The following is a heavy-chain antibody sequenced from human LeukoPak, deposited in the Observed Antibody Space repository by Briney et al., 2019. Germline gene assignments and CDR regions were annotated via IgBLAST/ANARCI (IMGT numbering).Heavy chain of an antibody. CDR1: GFTFSNYD. V-gene: IGHV3-13*01. Sequence: GGSLRLSCAASGFTFSNYDMHWVRQAAGKGLEWVSGIGTAGDTYYPASVKGRFTISRENAKSSLYLQINSLSAGDTAVYYCASSPAYSSSWYAIDNWGQGTLVTVSS. J-gene: IGHJ4*02. CDR3: ASSPAYSSSWYAIDN. D-gene: IGHD6-13*01. CDR2: IGTAGDT.